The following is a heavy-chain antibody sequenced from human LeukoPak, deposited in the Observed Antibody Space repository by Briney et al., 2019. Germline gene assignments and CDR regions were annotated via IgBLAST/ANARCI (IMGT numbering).Heavy chain of an antibody. CDR1: GFTFSTYA. D-gene: IGHD2-2*01. CDR3: ASLARGSSPILLFYGMDV. V-gene: IGHV3-23*01. CDR2: VGGLGGRT. Sequence: GGSLRLSCAASGFTFSTYAMSWVRQAPGEGLEWVSSVGGLGGRTYYTDSVKGRFTISRDNSRNTLHLQMNSLRAEDTAVYYCASLARGSSPILLFYGMDVWGQGTTVTVSS. J-gene: IGHJ6*02.